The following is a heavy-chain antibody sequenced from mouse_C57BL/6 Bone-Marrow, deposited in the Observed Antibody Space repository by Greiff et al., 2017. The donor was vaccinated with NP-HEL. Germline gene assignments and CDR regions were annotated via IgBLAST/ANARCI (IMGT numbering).Heavy chain of an antibody. CDR3: ARNWDCAWFAY. J-gene: IGHJ3*01. CDR2: INPSTGGT. D-gene: IGHD4-1*01. CDR1: GYSFTGYY. V-gene: IGHV1-42*01. Sequence: VQLQQSGPELVKPGASVKISCKASGYSFTGYYMNWVKQSPEKSLEWIGEINPSTGGTTYNQKFKAKATLTVDKSSSTAYMQLKSLTSEDSAVYDCARNWDCAWFAYWGQGTLVTVSA.